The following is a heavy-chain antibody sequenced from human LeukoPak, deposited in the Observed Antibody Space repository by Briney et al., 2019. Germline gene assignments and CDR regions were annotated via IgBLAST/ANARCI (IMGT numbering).Heavy chain of an antibody. V-gene: IGHV1-2*02. D-gene: IGHD2-21*01. CDR1: GFTFSGYY. CDR3: AREELRLIGTPLVY. J-gene: IGHJ4*02. CDR2: INPNTGGT. Sequence: ASVKVSCKASGFTFSGYYIHWGRQAPGQGLEWVGWINPNTGGTHYAQKFQGRVSVTRDTSISTAYMELSSLRSDDTAVYYCAREELRLIGTPLVYWGQGTLVTVSS.